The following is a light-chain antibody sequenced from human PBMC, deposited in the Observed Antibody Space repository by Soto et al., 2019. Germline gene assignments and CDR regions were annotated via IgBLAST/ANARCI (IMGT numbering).Light chain of an antibody. J-gene: IGKJ4*01. CDR2: DAS. CDR1: QGISSA. Sequence: AIQLTQSPSSLSASVGDRVTITCRASQGISSALAWYQQKPWKAPKLLIYDASSLESGVPSRFSGSGSGTDFTLSISRLLPEDFATYYCQQFNSYLLSFGGGTKVEIK. V-gene: IGKV1-13*02. CDR3: QQFNSYLLS.